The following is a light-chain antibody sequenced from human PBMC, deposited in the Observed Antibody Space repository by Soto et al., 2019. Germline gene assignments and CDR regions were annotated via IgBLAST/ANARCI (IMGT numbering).Light chain of an antibody. J-gene: IGKJ4*01. Sequence: DIVMTQSPATLSVSPRERATLSCRASQSVSRDLGWYQQKPGQAPRLLIYGASTRATGVPARFSGSGSGTEFTLTISSLQSEDFAIYYCQQSNNWPLTFGGGTKVEIK. CDR1: QSVSRD. V-gene: IGKV3-15*01. CDR3: QQSNNWPLT. CDR2: GAS.